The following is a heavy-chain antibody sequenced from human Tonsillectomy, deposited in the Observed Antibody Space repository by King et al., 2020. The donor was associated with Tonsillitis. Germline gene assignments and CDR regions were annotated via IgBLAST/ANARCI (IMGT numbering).Heavy chain of an antibody. CDR2: ISASGGTT. CDR3: AKEGRAGGCPGGDCYPGG. Sequence: VQLVESGGGLVQPGGSLRVSCAASGFTFSSYAMSWVRQAPGKGLEWVAVISASGGTTYYAESVKGRFTISRDNSTKTLHLQMNSLRAEDTAVYYCAKEGRAGGCPGGDCYPGGWGQGTLVTVSS. J-gene: IGHJ4*02. D-gene: IGHD2-21*01. V-gene: IGHV3-23*04. CDR1: GFTFSSYA.